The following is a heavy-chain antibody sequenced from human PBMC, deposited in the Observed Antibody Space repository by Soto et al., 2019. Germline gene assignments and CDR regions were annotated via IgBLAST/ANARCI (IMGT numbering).Heavy chain of an antibody. CDR3: ARDIGSFDCGEGY. CDR1: GGSSNSYW. Sequence: PSETLSLTCSVSGGSSNSYWWSWIRQPAGKGLEWIGRVYSSGTTDYNPSLNSRATMSVETSKNQFSLKLSSVTAADTAVYYCARDIGSFDCGEGYWGQGIQVTVPS. V-gene: IGHV4-4*07. D-gene: IGHD3-10*01. CDR2: VYSSGTT. J-gene: IGHJ4*02.